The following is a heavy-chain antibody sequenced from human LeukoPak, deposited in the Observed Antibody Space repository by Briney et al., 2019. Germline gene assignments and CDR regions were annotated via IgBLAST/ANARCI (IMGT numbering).Heavy chain of an antibody. V-gene: IGHV4-39*07. CDR3: AGGRTRCSGGSCRYYFDY. Sequence: SSETLSLTCTVSGGSISSSSYYWGWIRQPPGKGLEWIGSIYYSGSTYYNPSLKSRVTISVDTSKNQFSLKLSSVTAADTAVYYCAGGRTRCSGGSCRYYFDYWGQGTLVTVSS. CDR1: GGSISSSSYY. J-gene: IGHJ4*02. CDR2: IYYSGST. D-gene: IGHD2-15*01.